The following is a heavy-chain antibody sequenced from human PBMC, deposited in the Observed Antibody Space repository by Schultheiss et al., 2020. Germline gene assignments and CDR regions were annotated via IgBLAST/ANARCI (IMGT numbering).Heavy chain of an antibody. CDR3: ARHQYYDSSGYPFDY. V-gene: IGHV4-39*01. CDR2: IYYSGST. Sequence: GSLRLSCTVSGGSISSSSYYWGWIRQPPGKGLEWIGSIYYSGSTYYNPSLKSRVTISVDTSKNQFSLKLSSVTAADTAVYYCARHQYYDSSGYPFDYWGQGTLVTVSS. D-gene: IGHD3-22*01. CDR1: GGSISSSSYY. J-gene: IGHJ4*02.